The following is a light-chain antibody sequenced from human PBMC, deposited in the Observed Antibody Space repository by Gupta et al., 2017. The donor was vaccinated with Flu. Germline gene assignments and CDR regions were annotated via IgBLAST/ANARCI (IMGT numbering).Light chain of an antibody. CDR2: DVL. Sequence: TSDIGDYVYGYQHHQHPGKAPILMIYDVLTRPAGVPDRFSGSKSGNTPSLTSSGLQAEDKADYYCCSFAGGFYVFGTGTKVTVL. CDR1: TSDIGDYVY. J-gene: IGLJ1*01. V-gene: IGLV2-11*01. CDR3: CSFAGGFYV.